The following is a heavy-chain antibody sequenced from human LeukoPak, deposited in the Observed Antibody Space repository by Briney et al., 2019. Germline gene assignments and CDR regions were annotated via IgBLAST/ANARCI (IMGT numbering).Heavy chain of an antibody. CDR1: GGTFSSYA. J-gene: IGHJ4*02. Sequence: RWASVKVSCKSSGGTFSSYAISWVRQAPGQGLEWMGRIIPIFGTANYAQKFQGRVTITTDESTSTAYMELSSLRSEDTAVYYCARGQDYYGSGSYNYWGQGTLVTVSS. V-gene: IGHV1-69*05. CDR3: ARGQDYYGSGSYNY. D-gene: IGHD3-10*01. CDR2: IIPIFGTA.